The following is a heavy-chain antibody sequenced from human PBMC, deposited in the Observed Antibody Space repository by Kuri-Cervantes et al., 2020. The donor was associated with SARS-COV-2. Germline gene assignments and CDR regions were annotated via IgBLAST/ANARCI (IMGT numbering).Heavy chain of an antibody. V-gene: IGHV3-74*01. CDR1: GFTFSSYW. Sequence: GESLKISCAASGFTFSSYWMHWVRQAPGKGLVWVSRINSDGSSTSYADSVKGRFPISRDNAKNTLYLQMNSLRAEDTAVFYCARGGGGVVSYGLDVWGQGTTVTVSS. CDR2: INSDGSST. J-gene: IGHJ6*02. CDR3: ARGGGGVVSYGLDV. D-gene: IGHD3-16*01.